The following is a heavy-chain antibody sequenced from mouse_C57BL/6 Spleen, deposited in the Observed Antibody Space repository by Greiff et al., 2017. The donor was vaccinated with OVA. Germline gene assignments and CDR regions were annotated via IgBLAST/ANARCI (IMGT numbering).Heavy chain of an antibody. Sequence: QVQLQQPGAELVKPGASVKMSCKASGYTFTSYWITWVKQRPGQGLEWIGDIYPGSGSTNYNEKFKSKATLTVDTSSSTAYMQLSSLTSEDSAVYYCARKGGSSYRDYAMDYWGQGTSVTVSS. V-gene: IGHV1-55*01. CDR2: IYPGSGST. D-gene: IGHD1-1*01. CDR3: ARKGGSSYRDYAMDY. CDR1: GYTFTSYW. J-gene: IGHJ4*01.